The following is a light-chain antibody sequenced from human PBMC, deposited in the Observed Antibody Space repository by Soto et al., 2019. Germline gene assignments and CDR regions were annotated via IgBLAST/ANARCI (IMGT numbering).Light chain of an antibody. J-gene: IGLJ3*02. V-gene: IGLV2-23*02. CDR1: SNDVGGYNL. Sequence: QSALTQPASVSGSPGQSITISCTGTSNDVGGYNLVSWFQQHPGKAPKLMISEVNKRPSGVSNRFSDSKSANTASLTISGLQAEDEADYYCCSHVGGSSPQWVFGGGTKLTVL. CDR3: CSHVGGSSPQWV. CDR2: EVN.